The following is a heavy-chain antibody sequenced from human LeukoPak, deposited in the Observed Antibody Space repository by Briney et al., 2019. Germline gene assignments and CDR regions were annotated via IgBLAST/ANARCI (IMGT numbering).Heavy chain of an antibody. CDR3: ARGFVPKYYYDSSGYYYPSDYFDY. CDR2: ISYDGSNK. D-gene: IGHD3-22*01. Sequence: GGSLRLSCAASGFTFSSYAMHWVRQAPGKGLEWVAVISYDGSNKYYADSVKGRFTISRDDSKNTLYLQMNSLRAEDTAVYYCARGFVPKYYYDSSGYYYPSDYFDYWGQGTLVTVSS. V-gene: IGHV3-30*04. J-gene: IGHJ4*02. CDR1: GFTFSSYA.